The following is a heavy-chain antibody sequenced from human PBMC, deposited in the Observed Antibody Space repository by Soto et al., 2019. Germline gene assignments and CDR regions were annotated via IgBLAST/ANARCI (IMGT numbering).Heavy chain of an antibody. CDR2: IIPIFGTA. CDR3: ARAVCGYCISTSSRVSFWAFDI. V-gene: IGHV1-69*13. Sequence: GASVKVSCKASGGTFSSYAISWVRQAPGQGLEWMGGIIPIFGTANYAQKFQGRVTITADESTSTAYMELSSLRSEDTAVYYCARAVCGYCISTSSRVSFWAFDIWGQGTMVTVSS. D-gene: IGHD2-2*03. J-gene: IGHJ3*02. CDR1: GGTFSSYA.